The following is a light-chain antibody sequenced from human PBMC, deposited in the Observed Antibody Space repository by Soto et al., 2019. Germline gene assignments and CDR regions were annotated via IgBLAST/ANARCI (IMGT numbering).Light chain of an antibody. CDR1: QTISSN. CDR3: QQYHNWPPQYT. J-gene: IGKJ2*01. Sequence: EIVMTQSPATLSVSPGERATLSCRASQTISSNLAWYQQKPGQAPRLLIHGASTRAAGVPARFSGSGSGTDITLTITSLQSEDFAVYYCQQYHNWPPQYTFGQGTQLQIK. CDR2: GAS. V-gene: IGKV3-15*01.